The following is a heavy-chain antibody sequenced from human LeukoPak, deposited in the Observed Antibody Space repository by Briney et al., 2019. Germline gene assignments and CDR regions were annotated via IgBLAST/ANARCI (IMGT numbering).Heavy chain of an antibody. J-gene: IGHJ5*02. V-gene: IGHV1-2*02. Sequence: ASVKVSCKASGYRFTGYYMHWVRQAPGQGLEWMGWLNPNSGDTNYAQKFQGRVTMTRDTSISTAYMELTRLRSDDTAIYYCARGKGSYCGRTTCYGYKWIDPWGQGTLVTVSS. CDR2: LNPNSGDT. D-gene: IGHD2-2*01. CDR1: GYRFTGYY. CDR3: ARGKGSYCGRTTCYGYKWIDP.